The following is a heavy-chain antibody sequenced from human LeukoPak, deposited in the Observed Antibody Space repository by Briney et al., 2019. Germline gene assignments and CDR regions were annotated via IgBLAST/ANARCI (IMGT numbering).Heavy chain of an antibody. CDR2: INHSGST. CDR3: PTNYGGSPDQFDY. CDR1: GGSFSGYY. V-gene: IGHV4-34*01. J-gene: IGHJ4*02. D-gene: IGHD4-23*01. Sequence: PSETLSLTCAVYGGSFSGYYWSWIRQPPGKGLEWIGEINHSGSTNYNPSLKSRVTISVDTSKNQFSLKLSSVTAADTAVYYCPTNYGGSPDQFDYWGQGTLVTVSS.